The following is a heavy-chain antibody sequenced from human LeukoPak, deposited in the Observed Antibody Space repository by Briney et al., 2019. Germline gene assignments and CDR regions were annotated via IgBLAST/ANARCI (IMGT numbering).Heavy chain of an antibody. V-gene: IGHV1-18*01. CDR2: ISAYNGNT. CDR1: GYTFTSYG. CDR3: ARAEWELLPFDY. D-gene: IGHD1-26*01. Sequence: ASVKVSCKASGYTFTSYGISWLRQAPGQGLEWMGWISAYNGNTNYAQKLQGRVTMTTDTSTSTAYMELRSLRSDDTAAYYCARAEWELLPFDYWGQGTLVTVSS. J-gene: IGHJ4*02.